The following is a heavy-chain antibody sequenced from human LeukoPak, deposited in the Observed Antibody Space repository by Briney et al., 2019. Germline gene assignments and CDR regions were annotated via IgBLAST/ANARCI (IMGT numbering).Heavy chain of an antibody. CDR1: GFSFSSYY. CDR3: TRDLAAVPGPRMDV. D-gene: IGHD6-19*01. Sequence: GGSLRLSCAASGFSFSSYYMSWVRQAPVKGLEWVALINPDGSERYYVDSVKGRFTISRDNARNSLYLQMDSLRDDDTAMYFCTRDLAAVPGPRMDVWGQGTTVTVSS. V-gene: IGHV3-7*03. J-gene: IGHJ6*02. CDR2: INPDGSER.